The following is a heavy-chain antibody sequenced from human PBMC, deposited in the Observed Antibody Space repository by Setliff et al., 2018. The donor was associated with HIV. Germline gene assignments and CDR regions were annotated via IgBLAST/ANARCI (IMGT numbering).Heavy chain of an antibody. CDR3: AGGSRGDGAAFDI. CDR1: GGSMTGYY. CDR2: IYYSGTT. D-gene: IGHD3-16*01. V-gene: IGHV4-59*08. J-gene: IGHJ3*02. Sequence: PSETLSLTCTVSGGSMTGYYWTWIRQPPGKGLEWIAYIYYSGTTNYNPSLTSRVTISVDTSKNQFSLKLNSVPAADPAVYYCAGGSRGDGAAFDIWGQGTMVTVSS.